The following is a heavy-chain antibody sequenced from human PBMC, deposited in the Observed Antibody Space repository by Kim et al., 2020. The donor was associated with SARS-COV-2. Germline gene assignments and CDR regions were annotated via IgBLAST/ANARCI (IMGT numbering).Heavy chain of an antibody. V-gene: IGHV4-61*01. CDR2: IYYSGST. J-gene: IGHJ4*02. CDR1: GGSVSSGSYY. D-gene: IGHD3-16*02. CDR3: ARCYDFWSGYSGGNYYDDVWVSYRYFDY. Sequence: SETLSPTCTVSGGSVSSGSYYWSWIRQPPGKGLEWIGYIYYSGSTNYNPSLKSRVTISVDTSKNQFSLKLSSVTAADTAVYYCARCYDFWSGYSGGNYYDDVWVSYRYFDYWGQGTLVTVSS.